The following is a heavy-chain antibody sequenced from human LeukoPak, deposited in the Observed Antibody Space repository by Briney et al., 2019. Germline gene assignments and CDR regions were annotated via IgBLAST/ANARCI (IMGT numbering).Heavy chain of an antibody. CDR3: ARWGFGNWNDVGPYYYYYGMDV. J-gene: IGHJ6*02. CDR1: GYTFTSYD. V-gene: IGHV1-8*01. D-gene: IGHD1-1*01. CDR2: MNPNSGNT. Sequence: ASVKVSCKASGYTFTSYDINWVRQATGQGLEWMGWMNPNSGNTGYAQKFQGRVTMTRNTSISTAYMELSSLRSEDTAVYYCARWGFGNWNDVGPYYYYYGMDVWGQGTTVTVSS.